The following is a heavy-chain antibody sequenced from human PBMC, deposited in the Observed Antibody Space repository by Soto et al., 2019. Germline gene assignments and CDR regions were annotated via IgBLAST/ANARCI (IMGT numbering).Heavy chain of an antibody. CDR3: ARDAGTTKPNDAFDI. CDR2: IWYDGSNK. CDR1: GFTFSSYG. Sequence: GGSLRLSCAASGFTFSSYGMHWVRQAPGKGLEWVAVIWYDGSNKYYADSVKGRFTISRDNSKNTLYLQMNSLRAEDTAVYYCARDAGTTKPNDAFDIWGQGTMVTVSS. V-gene: IGHV3-33*01. D-gene: IGHD1-1*01. J-gene: IGHJ3*02.